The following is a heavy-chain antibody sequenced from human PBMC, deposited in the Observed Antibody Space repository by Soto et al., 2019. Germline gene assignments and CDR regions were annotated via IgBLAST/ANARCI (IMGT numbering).Heavy chain of an antibody. V-gene: IGHV1-69*13. D-gene: IGHD2-15*01. Sequence: SVKVSCKASGGTFSSYAISWVRQAPGQGLEWMGGIIPMFDTPIYAQKFQDRVTITADESTSTAYMQLSSLRSGDTAVYYCARSGGLDRDFNYWGQGSLVTVSS. CDR1: GGTFSSYA. CDR3: ARSGGLDRDFNY. J-gene: IGHJ4*02. CDR2: IIPMFDTP.